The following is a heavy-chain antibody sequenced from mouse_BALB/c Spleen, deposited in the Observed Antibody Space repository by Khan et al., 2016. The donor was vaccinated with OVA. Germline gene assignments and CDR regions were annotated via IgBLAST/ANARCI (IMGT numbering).Heavy chain of an antibody. J-gene: IGHJ2*01. D-gene: IGHD1-1*01. CDR3: ARWVTVNAVGASDVGG. V-gene: IGHV3-2*02. CDR1: GYSITSDHA. Sequence: EVQLQESGPRLVKPSQSLSLTCTVTGYSITSDHAWNWIRPHSGNKPEWMRYIRYTGRTSYNRSLESRSSITRESAKNQFYMQSTSVTTGNTATYDCARWVTVNAVGASDVGGWDQGTTLT. CDR2: IRYTGRT.